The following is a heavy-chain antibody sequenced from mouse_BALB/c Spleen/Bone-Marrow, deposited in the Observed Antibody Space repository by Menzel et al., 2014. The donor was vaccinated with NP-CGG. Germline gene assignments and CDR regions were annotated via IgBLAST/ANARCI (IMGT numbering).Heavy chain of an antibody. J-gene: IGHJ4*01. V-gene: IGHV1-15*01. Sequence: QVQLKESGAELVRPGASVKLSCKASGFTITDNEMHWVKQTPVHGLEWIGAIHPGSGGTAYNQKFKGKATVTADKSSSTAYVELSSLTSEDSAVYYCTRGGGFYAGAMDYWSQGTSVTVSS. CDR2: IHPGSGGT. CDR1: GFTITDNE. D-gene: IGHD1-1*01. CDR3: TRGGGFYAGAMDY.